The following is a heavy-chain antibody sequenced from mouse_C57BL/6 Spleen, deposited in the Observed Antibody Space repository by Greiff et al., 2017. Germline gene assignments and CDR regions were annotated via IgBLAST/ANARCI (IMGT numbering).Heavy chain of an antibody. CDR2: ISDGGSYT. D-gene: IGHD1-1*01. Sequence: EVKLVESGGGLVKPGGSLKLSCAASGFTFSGYAMSWVRQTPETRLEWVATISDGGSYTYYPDNVKGRFTISRDNAKNNLYLQMSHLKSEDTAMYYCARDYYGSRDYYAMDYWGQGTSVTVSS. J-gene: IGHJ4*01. CDR1: GFTFSGYA. CDR3: ARDYYGSRDYYAMDY. V-gene: IGHV5-4*01.